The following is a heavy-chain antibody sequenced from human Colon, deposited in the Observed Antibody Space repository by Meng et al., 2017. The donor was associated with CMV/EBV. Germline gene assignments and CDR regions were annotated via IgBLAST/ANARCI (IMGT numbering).Heavy chain of an antibody. D-gene: IGHD2-2*01. J-gene: IGHJ4*02. CDR2: INSDGGSI. Sequence: GESLKISCAASGFTFRSYWMHWVRQAPGKGLVWVSRINSDGGSITYADFVKGRFTISRDNAKNTLYLQTTSLTAEDTAVYYCARDDFTTSSYDYWGQGSPVTVSS. CDR3: ARDDFTTSSYDY. CDR1: GFTFRSYW. V-gene: IGHV3-74*03.